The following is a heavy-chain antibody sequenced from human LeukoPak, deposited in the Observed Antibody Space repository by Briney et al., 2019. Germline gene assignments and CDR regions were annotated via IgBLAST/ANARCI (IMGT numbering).Heavy chain of an antibody. CDR2: ISWNSGSI. CDR1: GFTFDDYA. J-gene: IGHJ4*01. Sequence: PGGSLRLSCAASGFTFDDYAMHWVRQAPGKGLEWVSGISWNSGSIGYADSVKGRFTISRDNAKNSLYLQVNSLRAEDTALYYCAKDSSSWLDYFDYXXXGTLVTVSS. D-gene: IGHD6-13*01. V-gene: IGHV3-9*01. CDR3: AKDSSSWLDYFDY.